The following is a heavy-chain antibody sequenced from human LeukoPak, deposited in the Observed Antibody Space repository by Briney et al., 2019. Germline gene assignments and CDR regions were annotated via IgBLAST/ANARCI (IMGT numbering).Heavy chain of an antibody. CDR3: ARDKKSGESSEIDY. CDR1: GFTFSNYW. Sequence: GGSLRLSCAASGFTFSNYWAHWVRQAPGKGLVWVSRINRDGSTTKYADSVKGRFTVSRDNAKNTLNLQMNSLRAEDTAVYYCARDKKSGESSEIDYWGQGTLVTVSS. V-gene: IGHV3-74*03. CDR2: INRDGSTT. D-gene: IGHD3-10*01. J-gene: IGHJ4*02.